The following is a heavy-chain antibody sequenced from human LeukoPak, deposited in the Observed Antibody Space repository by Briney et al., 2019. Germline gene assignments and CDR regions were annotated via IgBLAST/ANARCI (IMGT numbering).Heavy chain of an antibody. Sequence: GGSLRLSCAASGFTFDDYAMHWVRQAPGKGLEWVSGISWNSGSIGYADSVKGRFTISRDNAKNSLYLQMNSLRAEDTALYYCAKHSSDDILTGYSYYFDYWGQGTLVTVSS. V-gene: IGHV3-9*01. CDR3: AKHSSDDILTGYSYYFDY. CDR1: GFTFDDYA. D-gene: IGHD3-9*01. J-gene: IGHJ4*02. CDR2: ISWNSGSI.